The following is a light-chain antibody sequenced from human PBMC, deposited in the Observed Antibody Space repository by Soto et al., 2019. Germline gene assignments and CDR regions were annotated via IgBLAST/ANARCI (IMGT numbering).Light chain of an antibody. V-gene: IGKV3-15*01. J-gene: IGKJ1*01. CDR1: ESVSRN. CDR3: QHYVTSLTT. CDR2: DAS. Sequence: VVMTQSPATLSVSPGERATLSCRASESVSRNLAWYQQKPGQAPRLLIYDASTRATGIPDRFSGGGSGTDFTLTISRLEPEDFAVYYCQHYVTSLTTFGQGTKVDIK.